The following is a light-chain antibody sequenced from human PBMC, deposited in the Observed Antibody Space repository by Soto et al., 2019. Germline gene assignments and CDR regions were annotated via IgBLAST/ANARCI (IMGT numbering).Light chain of an antibody. V-gene: IGLV1-51*02. CDR2: ENN. CDR1: SSNIGNNY. Sequence: QSALTQPPSVSAAPGQTVTISCSGSSSNIGNNYVSWYQQLPGTAPKLLIYENNKRPSGIPDRFSGSKSGTSATLGITGLQTGDEADYYCGTWDSSLSVYVFGTGTKLTVL. CDR3: GTWDSSLSVYV. J-gene: IGLJ1*01.